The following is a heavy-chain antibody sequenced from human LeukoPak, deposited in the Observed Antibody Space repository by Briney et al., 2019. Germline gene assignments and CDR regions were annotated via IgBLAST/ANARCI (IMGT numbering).Heavy chain of an antibody. CDR1: GFTFSNYA. CDR2: TSFDGSNE. J-gene: IGHJ2*01. D-gene: IGHD2-2*01. Sequence: SGGSLRLSCAASGFTFSNYAVHWVRQAPGKGLDWVGITSFDGSNEYYADSVKGRFTISRDNSKNTLYLQMNSLRTDDTALYYCARESTGWYFDLWGRGTLVTVSS. CDR3: ARESTGWYFDL. V-gene: IGHV3-30*04.